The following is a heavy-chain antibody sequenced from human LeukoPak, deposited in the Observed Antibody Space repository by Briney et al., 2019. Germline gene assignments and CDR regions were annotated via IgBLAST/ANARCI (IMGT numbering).Heavy chain of an antibody. J-gene: IGHJ4*02. CDR2: INHSGST. D-gene: IGHD6-19*01. CDR1: GGSFSGYY. CDR3: ARVGRESSTGWLDY. Sequence: NPSETLSLTCAVYGGSFSGYYWSWIRQPPGKGLEWIGEINHSGSTNYNPSLKSRVTISVDTSKNQFSLKLSSVTAADTAVYYCARVGRESSTGWLDYWGQGTLVTVSS. V-gene: IGHV4-34*01.